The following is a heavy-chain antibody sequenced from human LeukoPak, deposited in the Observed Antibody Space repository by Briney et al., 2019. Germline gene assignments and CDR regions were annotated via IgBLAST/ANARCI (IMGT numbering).Heavy chain of an antibody. Sequence: SETLSLTCTLSSGSITSGSISSTSYYWGWIRQPPGKGLEWIGSIYYTGSPYYNPSLKSRVTISVDRSKNQFSLKLSSVTAADTAVYYCARGGNIVATINGLSWFDPWGQGTLVTVSS. CDR2: IYYTGSP. D-gene: IGHD5-12*01. J-gene: IGHJ5*02. CDR1: SGSITSGSISSTSYY. V-gene: IGHV4-39*07. CDR3: ARGGNIVATINGLSWFDP.